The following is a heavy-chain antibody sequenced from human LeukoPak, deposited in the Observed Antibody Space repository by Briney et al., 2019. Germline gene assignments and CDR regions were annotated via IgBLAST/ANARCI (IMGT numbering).Heavy chain of an antibody. CDR1: GFTFSSYG. CDR3: AKDIGFRAMGLH. CDR2: ISYDGSNK. V-gene: IGHV3-30*18. J-gene: IGHJ4*02. D-gene: IGHD5-18*01. Sequence: GGSLRLSCAASGFTFSSYGMHWVRQAPGKGLEWVAVISYDGSNKYYADSVKGRFTISRDNSKNTLYLQMNGLRAEDTAVYYCAKDIGFRAMGLHWGQGTLVTVSS.